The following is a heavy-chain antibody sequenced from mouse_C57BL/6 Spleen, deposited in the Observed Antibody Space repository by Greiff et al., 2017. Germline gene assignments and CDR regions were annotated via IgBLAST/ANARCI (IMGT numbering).Heavy chain of an antibody. CDR3: ARGDYSNYNY. Sequence: QVQLQQSGAELVKPGASVKLSCKASGYTFTSYWMQWVKQRPGQGLEWIGEIDPSDSYTNYNQKFKGKATLTVDTSSSTAYMQLSSLTSEDSAVYYCARGDYSNYNYWGQGTTLTVSS. CDR1: GYTFTSYW. CDR2: IDPSDSYT. D-gene: IGHD2-5*01. J-gene: IGHJ2*01. V-gene: IGHV1-50*01.